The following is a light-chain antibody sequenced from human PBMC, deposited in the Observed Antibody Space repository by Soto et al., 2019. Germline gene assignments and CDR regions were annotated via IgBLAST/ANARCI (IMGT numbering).Light chain of an antibody. CDR1: PVISNL. CDR3: LALKTYPYT. CDR2: AAS. V-gene: IGKV1-17*01. Sequence: DIQMTQSPSSLSASVGDRVTITCRASPVISNLLGWFQHKPGKAPKRLIYAASSLQGGAPSRFSGSGSGTEFNLPITGLQPEDVADYYCLALKTYPYTLGQGTKREI. J-gene: IGKJ2*01.